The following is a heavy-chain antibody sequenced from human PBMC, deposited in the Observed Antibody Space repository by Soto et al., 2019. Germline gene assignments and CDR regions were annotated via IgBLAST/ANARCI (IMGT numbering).Heavy chain of an antibody. CDR1: GGTFSSYT. V-gene: IGHV1-69*02. Sequence: GASVKVSCKASGGTFSSYTISWVRQAPGQGLEWMGRIIPILGIANYAQKYQGRVTITADKSTSTAYMEMSSLRSEDTAVYYCASLRHNYYGSGIYYWGQGTLVTVSS. CDR2: IIPILGIA. D-gene: IGHD3-10*01. J-gene: IGHJ4*02. CDR3: ASLRHNYYGSGIYY.